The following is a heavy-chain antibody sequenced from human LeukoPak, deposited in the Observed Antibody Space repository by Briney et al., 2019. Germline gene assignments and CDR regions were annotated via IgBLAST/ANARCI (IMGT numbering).Heavy chain of an antibody. CDR1: GASVSSVSYY. V-gene: IGHV4-61*02. CDR3: ASGRYCRGGSCYPANWFDP. J-gene: IGHJ5*02. D-gene: IGHD2-15*01. CDR2: ISANGNT. Sequence: PSQTLSLTCNVSGASVSSVSYYWSWIRKAAGKGLEWIGRISANGNTKYNPSLQSRVTISLDMSKNQFSLKLSSVTAADTAVYYCASGRYCRGGSCYPANWFDPCGQGILVTVSS.